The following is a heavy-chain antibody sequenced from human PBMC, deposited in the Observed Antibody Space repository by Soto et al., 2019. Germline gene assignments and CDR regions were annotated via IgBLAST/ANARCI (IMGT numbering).Heavy chain of an antibody. J-gene: IGHJ5*02. CDR1: GGSFSGYY. Sequence: SETLSLTCAVYGGSFSGYYWSWIRQPPGKGLEWIGEINHSGSTNYNPSLKSRVTISVDTSKNQFSLKLSSVTAADTAVYYCGSPSREYSNSSQWFDPWGQGTLVTVSS. V-gene: IGHV4-34*01. CDR3: GSPSREYSNSSQWFDP. D-gene: IGHD6-6*01. CDR2: INHSGST.